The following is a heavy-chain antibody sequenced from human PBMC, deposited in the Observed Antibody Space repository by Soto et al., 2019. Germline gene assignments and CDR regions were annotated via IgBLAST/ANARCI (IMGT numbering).Heavy chain of an antibody. CDR3: AKERMEQYQLLPFFDY. V-gene: IGHV3-30*18. CDR2: ISYDGSNK. D-gene: IGHD2-2*01. J-gene: IGHJ4*02. CDR1: GFRFSSYV. Sequence: PGGSRRLSCAASGFRFSSYVMHWLRQAAGKGLEWVAVISYDGSNKYYADSVRGRFTISRDNSKNTLYLQMNSLRPEDTAVFYCAKERMEQYQLLPFFDYWGQGTLVTVSS.